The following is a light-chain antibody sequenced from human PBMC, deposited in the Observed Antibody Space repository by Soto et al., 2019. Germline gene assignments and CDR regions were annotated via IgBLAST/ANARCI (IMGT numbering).Light chain of an antibody. J-gene: IGKJ2*01. CDR2: GAT. Sequence: EIVLTQSPAALSLSPGERATLSCWASESIGDYLAWYQQKPGQAPRLLIYGATMRTTGTPDRFSGAGSETDFTLAISRLEPGDFAVYYCQQYNSWPPSYTFGQGTKLEIK. V-gene: IGKV3-20*01. CDR3: QQYNSWPPSYT. CDR1: ESIGDY.